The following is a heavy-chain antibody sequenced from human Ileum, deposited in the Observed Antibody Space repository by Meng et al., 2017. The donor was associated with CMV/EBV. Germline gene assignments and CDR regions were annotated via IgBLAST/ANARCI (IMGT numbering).Heavy chain of an antibody. CDR3: ARNYGSGNWNFFHY. CDR1: GGSISNYY. CDR2: IYTSGTT. Sequence: ERLQEAGPGVGKTAATLSPTCYVSGGSISNYYWSWIRPPAGKGLEWIAHIYTSGTTNYNPSLKSRVTMSVDTSRNQFSLKLTSVTAADTAVYYCARNYGSGNWNFFHYWGQGTLVTVSS. V-gene: IGHV4-4*07. D-gene: IGHD3-10*01. J-gene: IGHJ4*02.